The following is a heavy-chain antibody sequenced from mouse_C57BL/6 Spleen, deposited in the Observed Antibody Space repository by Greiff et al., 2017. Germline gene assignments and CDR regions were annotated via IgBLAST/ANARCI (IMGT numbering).Heavy chain of an antibody. CDR1: GYSITSGYY. D-gene: IGHD4-1*01. CDR3: AGTGTYYAMDY. J-gene: IGHJ4*01. V-gene: IGHV3-6*01. CDR2: ISYDGSN. Sequence: EVKLQESGPGLVKPSQSLSLTCSVTGYSITSGYYWNWIRQFPGNKLEWMGYISYDGSNNYNPSLKNRISITRATSKNQFFLKLNSVTTEDTATYYCAGTGTYYAMDYWGQGTSVTVSS.